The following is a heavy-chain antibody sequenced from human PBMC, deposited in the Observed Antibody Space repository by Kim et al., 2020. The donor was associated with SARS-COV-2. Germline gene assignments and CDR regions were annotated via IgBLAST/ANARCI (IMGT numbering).Heavy chain of an antibody. D-gene: IGHD1-26*01. CDR3: ASIRSDAFDI. J-gene: IGHJ3*02. CDR2: YR. Sequence: YRYYADSVKGRFTISRDNAKNSLYLQMNSLRAEDTAVYYCASIRSDAFDIWGQGTMVTVSS. V-gene: IGHV3-21*01.